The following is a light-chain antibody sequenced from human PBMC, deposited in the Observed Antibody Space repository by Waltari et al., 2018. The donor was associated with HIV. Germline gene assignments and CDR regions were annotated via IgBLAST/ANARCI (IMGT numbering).Light chain of an antibody. CDR1: KTASGY. J-gene: IGKJ3*01. V-gene: IGKV1-39*01. CDR2: GAS. CDR3: LQSRTTPLT. Sequence: DIQVTQSPLSLSASVADKVSITCGTRKTASGYLQWFQQKPGNAPKLLISGASSLQNGVLSRFSGSGSGTDFTLTISSLQPDDFATYYCLQSRTTPLTVGPGTKVEI.